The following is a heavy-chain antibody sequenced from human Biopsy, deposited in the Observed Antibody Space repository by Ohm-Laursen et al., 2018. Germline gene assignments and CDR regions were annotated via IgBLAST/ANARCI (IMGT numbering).Heavy chain of an antibody. D-gene: IGHD4-11*01. V-gene: IGHV4-59*02. J-gene: IGHJ6*02. CDR2: IYYSVMT. CDR1: GDSVTKYY. Sequence: SDTLSLTCTVSGDSVTKYYWSWIRQPPGKGLEWIGHIYYSVMTNYNPSLQNRVSISVDTSRNQVSLTLSSVTAADTAVYYCARDSGILNYGNFKYYHYYGMDVWGQGTTVTVSS. CDR3: ARDSGILNYGNFKYYHYYGMDV.